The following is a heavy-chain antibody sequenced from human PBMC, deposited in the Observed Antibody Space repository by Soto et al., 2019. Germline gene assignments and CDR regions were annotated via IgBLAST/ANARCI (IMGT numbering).Heavy chain of an antibody. Sequence: QVQLVQSGAEVKKPGSSVKVSCKASGGTFSSYAISWVRQAPGQGLEWMGGIIPIFGTANYAQKFQGRVTITADESTRTAYMELSSLRSEDTAVYYCALTIGYCISTSCPHFDYWGKGTLVTVSS. CDR2: IIPIFGTA. V-gene: IGHV1-69*12. J-gene: IGHJ4*02. D-gene: IGHD2-2*01. CDR3: ALTIGYCISTSCPHFDY. CDR1: GGTFSSYA.